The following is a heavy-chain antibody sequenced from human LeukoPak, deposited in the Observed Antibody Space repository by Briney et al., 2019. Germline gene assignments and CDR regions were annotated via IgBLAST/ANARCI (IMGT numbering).Heavy chain of an antibody. CDR3: ATGVLTGSFDY. CDR1: GFSVTNNY. J-gene: IGHJ4*02. CDR2: FYVGGAT. D-gene: IGHD3-9*01. Sequence: GGSLRLSCAVSGFSVTNNYMSWVRQAPGKGLEWVSVFYVGGATYYADSVKGRFTISRDNSKNTLYLQMNSLRAEDTAVYYCATGVLTGSFDYWGQGTLVTVSS. V-gene: IGHV3-53*01.